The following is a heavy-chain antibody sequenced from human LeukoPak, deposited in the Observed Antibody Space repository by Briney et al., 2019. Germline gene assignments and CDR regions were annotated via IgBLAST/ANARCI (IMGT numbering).Heavy chain of an antibody. D-gene: IGHD2/OR15-2a*01. CDR3: ARGGYSSTFLRFDP. CDR1: GGSFSGYY. V-gene: IGHV4-34*01. CDR2: INHSGST. Sequence: PSETLSLTCAVYGGSFSGYYWSWIRQPPGKGLEWIGEINHSGSTNYNPSLKSRVTISVDTSKNQFSLKLSSVTAADTAVHYCARGGYSSTFLRFDPWGQGTLVTVSS. J-gene: IGHJ5*02.